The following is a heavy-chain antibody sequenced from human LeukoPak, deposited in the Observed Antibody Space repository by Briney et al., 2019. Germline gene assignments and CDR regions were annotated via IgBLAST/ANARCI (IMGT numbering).Heavy chain of an antibody. Sequence: ASVKVSCKASGYTFTSYYMHWVRQAPGQGLEWMGIINPSGGSTSYAQKFQGRVTMTRGMSTSTVYMELSSLRSEDTAVYYCARDRPRGQIAAAAITKYHYYYYMDVWGKGTTVTVSS. CDR2: INPSGGST. CDR1: GYTFTSYY. V-gene: IGHV1-46*01. D-gene: IGHD6-13*01. CDR3: ARDRPRGQIAAAAITKYHYYYYMDV. J-gene: IGHJ6*03.